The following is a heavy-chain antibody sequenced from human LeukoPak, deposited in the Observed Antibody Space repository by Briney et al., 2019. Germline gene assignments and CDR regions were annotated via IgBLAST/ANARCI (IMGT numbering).Heavy chain of an antibody. CDR1: GFNFNSYL. J-gene: IGHJ4*02. Sequence: PGGSLTLSCAASGFNFNSYLMSWVRQPPGKGLVWVSRINSDGSSTNYADSVKGRFTISGDNAETTLYLQMNSLRAEDTAVYYCARGWPGTMNYWGQGTLVTVSS. V-gene: IGHV3-74*01. D-gene: IGHD1-7*01. CDR3: ARGWPGTMNY. CDR2: INSDGSST.